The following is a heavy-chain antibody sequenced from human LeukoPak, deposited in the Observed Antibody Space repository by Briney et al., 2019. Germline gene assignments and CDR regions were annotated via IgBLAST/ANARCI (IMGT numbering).Heavy chain of an antibody. CDR1: GFTFSSYS. J-gene: IGHJ6*02. V-gene: IGHV3-21*01. CDR3: ARDRSSGWYDYYYYHGMDV. CDR2: ISSSSSYI. Sequence: PGGSLRLSCAASGFTFSSYSMNWVRQAPGKGLEWVSSISSSSSYIYYADSVKGRFTISRDNAKNSLYLQMNSLRAEDTAVYYCARDRSSGWYDYYYYHGMDVWGQGTTVTVSS. D-gene: IGHD6-19*01.